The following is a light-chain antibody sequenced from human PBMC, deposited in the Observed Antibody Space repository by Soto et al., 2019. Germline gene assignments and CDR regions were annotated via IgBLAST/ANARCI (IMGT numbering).Light chain of an antibody. CDR1: SSDVGAYNY. Sequence: QSVLTQPASVSGSPGQSITISCTGTSSDVGAYNYVSWYQQHPGKAPKLMIYDVSSRPSGVSNRFSGSKSGNTASLTISGLQAEDEADYYCSYTSGSTWVFGGGTQLTV. V-gene: IGLV2-14*03. J-gene: IGLJ3*02. CDR2: DVS. CDR3: SYTSGSTWV.